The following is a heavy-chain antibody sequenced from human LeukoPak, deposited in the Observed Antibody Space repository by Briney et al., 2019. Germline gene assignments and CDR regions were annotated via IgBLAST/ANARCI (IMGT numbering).Heavy chain of an antibody. J-gene: IGHJ4*02. CDR1: GGSISSGGYY. CDR2: IYYSGST. CDR3: ARGYSGYEIDY. D-gene: IGHD5-12*01. Sequence: PSETLSLTCTVSGGSISSGGYYWSWIRQHPGKGLEWIGYIYYSGSTYDNPSFEGRVTISVDTSKNQFSLKLSSVTAADTAVYSCARGYSGYEIDYWGQGTLVTVSS. V-gene: IGHV4-31*03.